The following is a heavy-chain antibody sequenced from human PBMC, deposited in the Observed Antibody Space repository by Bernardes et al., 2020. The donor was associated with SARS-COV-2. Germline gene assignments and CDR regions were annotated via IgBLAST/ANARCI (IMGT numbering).Heavy chain of an antibody. J-gene: IGHJ4*02. CDR3: TTGAEIYYDSSGFSYYYDF. D-gene: IGHD3-22*01. V-gene: IGHV3-15*07. CDR2: IKRKTDGGTT. Sequence: GGSLRPSCSASGFTFSYAWMNWVRQAPGKGREWVGQIKRKTDGGTTDYAAPVKGRFTISGDDSKNTMYLQMNSLKTEDTAVYYCTTGAEIYYDSSGFSYYYDFWCQGTQVTVSS. CDR1: GFTFSYAW.